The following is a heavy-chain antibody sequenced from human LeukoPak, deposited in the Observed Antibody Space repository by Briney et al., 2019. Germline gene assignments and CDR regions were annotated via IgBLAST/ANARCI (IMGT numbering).Heavy chain of an antibody. D-gene: IGHD2-2*01. CDR3: APHCSSASCPDY. CDR1: GLTFNIYW. Sequence: GGSLRLSCAASGLTFNIYWMSWVRQTPGKGLEWVANINQDGSEKYYVDSVKGRFTISRDNARNSLYLQMNSLRTEDTSVYYCAPHCSSASCPDYWGQGTLVTVSS. J-gene: IGHJ4*02. CDR2: INQDGSEK. V-gene: IGHV3-7*01.